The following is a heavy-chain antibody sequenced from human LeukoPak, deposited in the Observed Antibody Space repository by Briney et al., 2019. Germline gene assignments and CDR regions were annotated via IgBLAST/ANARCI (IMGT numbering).Heavy chain of an antibody. V-gene: IGHV1-2*02. CDR3: TRVGPDSGLGY. J-gene: IGHJ4*02. Sequence: ASVKVSCKTSGYTFSDYYLHWVRQAPGQGLEWMGWINPNSGGTNYAQKFQGRVTMTRDTSISTAYMELSRLRSDDTAVYYCTRVGPDSGLGYWGQGTLVTVSS. CDR1: GYTFSDYY. D-gene: IGHD5-12*01. CDR2: INPNSGGT.